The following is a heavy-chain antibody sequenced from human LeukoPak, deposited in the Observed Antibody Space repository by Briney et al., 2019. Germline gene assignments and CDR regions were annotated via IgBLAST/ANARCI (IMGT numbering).Heavy chain of an antibody. J-gene: IGHJ4*02. CDR2: IKYDGTEK. CDR3: AKGHNYELDY. Sequence: PGGSLRLSCGASGFTFRNYGMHWVRQAPGKGLEWVAFIKYDGTEKFYADSVKGRFTFSRDNSKNTLYLQMNSLRTEDTAVYYCAKGHNYELDYWGQGSLVTVSS. D-gene: IGHD4-11*01. V-gene: IGHV3-30*02. CDR1: GFTFRNYG.